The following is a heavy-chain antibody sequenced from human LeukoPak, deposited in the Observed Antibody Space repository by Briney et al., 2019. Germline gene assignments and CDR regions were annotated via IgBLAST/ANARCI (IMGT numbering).Heavy chain of an antibody. CDR2: INAGNGNR. Sequence: ASVKVSCKASGYTFTSYAIHWVRQAPGQRLEWMGWINAGNGNRKYSQKFQDRVTITREPSATTAYMELNSLTSEDTAVYYCARVSDDSGWNFDYWGQGTLVTVSS. V-gene: IGHV1-3*01. D-gene: IGHD6-19*01. CDR3: ARVSDDSGWNFDY. CDR1: GYTFTSYA. J-gene: IGHJ4*02.